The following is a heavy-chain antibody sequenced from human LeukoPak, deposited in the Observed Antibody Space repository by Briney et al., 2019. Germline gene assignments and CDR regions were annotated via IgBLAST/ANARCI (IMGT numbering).Heavy chain of an antibody. J-gene: IGHJ4*02. Sequence: GGSLRLSCAASGFTFSSYGMHWVRQAPGKGLEWVAVISYDGSNKYYADSVKGRFTISRDNAKNSLYLQMNSLRAEDTAVYYCTRDASADYWGQGTLVTVSS. CDR2: ISYDGSNK. CDR3: TRDASADY. CDR1: GFTFSSYG. V-gene: IGHV3-30*03.